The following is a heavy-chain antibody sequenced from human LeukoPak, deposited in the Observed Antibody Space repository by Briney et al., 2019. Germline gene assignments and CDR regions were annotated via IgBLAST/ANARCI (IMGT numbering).Heavy chain of an antibody. CDR2: IRYDGSNK. CDR1: GFTFSSYG. CDR3: AKVLDCSSTSCYPYYYYYYMDV. D-gene: IGHD2-2*01. Sequence: GGSLRLSCAASGFTFSSYGMHWVRQAPGKGLEWVAFIRYDGSNKYYADSVKGRFTISRDNSKNTLYLQMNSLRAEDTAVYYCAKVLDCSSTSCYPYYYYYYMDVWGKGTTVTVSS. V-gene: IGHV3-30*02. J-gene: IGHJ6*03.